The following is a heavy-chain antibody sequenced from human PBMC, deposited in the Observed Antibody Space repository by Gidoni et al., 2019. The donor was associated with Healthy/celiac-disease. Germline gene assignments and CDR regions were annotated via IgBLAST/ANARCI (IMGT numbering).Heavy chain of an antibody. Sequence: QVQLVESGGGVVQPGGSLRLSCAASGFTFSSYGMHWVRQAPGKGLEWVAFIRYDGSNKYYADSVKGRFTISRDNSKNTLYLQMNSLRAEDTAVYYCAKDHSGSYYVDYFDYWGQGTLVTVSS. CDR1: GFTFSSYG. CDR3: AKDHSGSYYVDYFDY. J-gene: IGHJ4*02. V-gene: IGHV3-30*02. CDR2: IRYDGSNK. D-gene: IGHD1-26*01.